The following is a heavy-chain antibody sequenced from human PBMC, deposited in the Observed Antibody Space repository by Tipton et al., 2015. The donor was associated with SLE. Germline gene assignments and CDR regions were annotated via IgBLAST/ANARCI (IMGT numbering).Heavy chain of an antibody. J-gene: IGHJ6*02. D-gene: IGHD3-10*01. CDR3: AKDLEGGSYWGAMDV. CDR2: IRYDGSNK. V-gene: IGHV3-30*02. CDR1: GFTFSRYG. Sequence: SLRLSCAASGFTFSRYGMHWVRQAPGKGLEWVAFIRYDGSNKYYADSVKGRFTISRDNSKNTLYLQMNSLRAEDTAVYYCAKDLEGGSYWGAMDVWGQGTTVTVSS.